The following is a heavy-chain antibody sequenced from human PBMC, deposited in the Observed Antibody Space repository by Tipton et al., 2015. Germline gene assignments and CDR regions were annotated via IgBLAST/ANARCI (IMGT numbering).Heavy chain of an antibody. Sequence: TLSLTCTVSSDSISKYYWTWIRQPPGKELEWIGYIRYGGSTNYNPSLKSRVTISVDTSKTQFSLKMSSVTASDTAVYYCARARGRHGGLFDSWGQGILVTVSS. J-gene: IGHJ4*02. V-gene: IGHV4-59*01. CDR3: ARARGRHGGLFDS. CDR2: IRYGGST. CDR1: SDSISKYY. D-gene: IGHD4-23*01.